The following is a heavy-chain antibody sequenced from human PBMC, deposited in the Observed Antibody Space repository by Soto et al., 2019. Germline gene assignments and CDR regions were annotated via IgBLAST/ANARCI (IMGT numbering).Heavy chain of an antibody. CDR2: INQSGST. V-gene: IGHV4-34*01. J-gene: IGHJ6*02. CDR1: GGSFSDYY. D-gene: IGHD2-21*02. CDR3: ARAVATTHYYYGMDV. Sequence: SETLSLTCAVYGGSFSDYYWSWIRQPPGKGLEWIGEINQSGSTNYNPSLKSRVTLSVDTSKSQFSVNLSSVTAADTAVYYCARAVATTHYYYGMDVWGQGTTVTVSS.